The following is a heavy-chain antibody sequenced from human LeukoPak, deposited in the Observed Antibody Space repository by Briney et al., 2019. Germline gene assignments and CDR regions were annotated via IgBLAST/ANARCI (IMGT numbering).Heavy chain of an antibody. D-gene: IGHD1-7*01. V-gene: IGHV4-39*01. Sequence: PSETLSLTCTVSGDAISSSGFSWGWIRQPPGKGLEWIGCKFYRGSTYYNPSLKSRVSISVDTSKNQFSLQLSSVTAADTAVYHCARLPSGLNYFDPWGQGTLVTVSS. CDR3: ARLPSGLNYFDP. CDR1: GDAISSSGFS. CDR2: KFYRGST. J-gene: IGHJ5*02.